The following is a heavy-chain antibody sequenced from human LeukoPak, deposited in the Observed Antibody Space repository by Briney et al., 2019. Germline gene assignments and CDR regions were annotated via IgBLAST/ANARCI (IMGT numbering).Heavy chain of an antibody. J-gene: IGHJ4*02. CDR1: GFTFSSYS. CDR3: ASACQRAYKSGGDY. D-gene: IGHD1-14*01. V-gene: IGHV3-21*01. CDR2: ISSSSAYI. Sequence: PGGSLRLSCAASGFTFSSYSVNWVRQAPRQGLEWVSSISSSSAYIYYADSMKGRFTISRDNAKNSLFLQMNSLRAEDTAVYYCASACQRAYKSGGDYWGQGTLVTVSS.